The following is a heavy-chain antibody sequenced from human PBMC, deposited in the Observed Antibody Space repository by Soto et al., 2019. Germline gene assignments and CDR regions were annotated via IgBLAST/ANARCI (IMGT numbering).Heavy chain of an antibody. D-gene: IGHD1-26*01. Sequence: GGSLRLSCLASGFTMSAFRLTWVRQAPGKGLEWVADINGAGSSTSYVDSLKGRFTISRDNAKRSLYLQMNSLRAEDTAVYYCARGFNSSWEVWGQGTMVTVSS. J-gene: IGHJ4*02. V-gene: IGHV3-7*03. CDR3: ARGFNSSWEV. CDR1: GFTMSAFR. CDR2: INGAGSST.